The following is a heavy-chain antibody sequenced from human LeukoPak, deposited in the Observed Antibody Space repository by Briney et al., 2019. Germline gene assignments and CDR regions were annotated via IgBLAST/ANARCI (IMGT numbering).Heavy chain of an antibody. Sequence: PSETLSLTCTVSGGSISSSSYYWGWIRQPPGKGLEWIGSIYHSGSTYYNPSLKSRVTISVDTSKNQFSLKLSSVTAADTAVYYCARDMAAIVVVPAAIEPNAFDIWGQGTMVTVSS. CDR1: GGSISSSSYY. V-gene: IGHV4-39*07. CDR2: IYHSGST. D-gene: IGHD2-2*02. CDR3: ARDMAAIVVVPAAIEPNAFDI. J-gene: IGHJ3*02.